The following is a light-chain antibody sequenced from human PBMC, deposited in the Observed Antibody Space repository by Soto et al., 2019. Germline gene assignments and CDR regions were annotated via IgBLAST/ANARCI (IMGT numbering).Light chain of an antibody. J-gene: IGLJ2*01. CDR3: SSYTTSSTLL. V-gene: IGLV2-14*03. CDR2: DVT. Sequence: QSVLTQPASVSGSPGQSITVSCTGTSSDVGAYNYVSWYQQHPGKAPKLIIYDVTSRPLGVSDRFSGSKSGNTASLTISGLQAEDEADYYCSSYTTSSTLLFGGGTKVTVL. CDR1: SSDVGAYNY.